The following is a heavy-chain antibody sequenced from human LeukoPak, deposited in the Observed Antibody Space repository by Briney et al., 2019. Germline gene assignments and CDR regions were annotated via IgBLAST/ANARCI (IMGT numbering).Heavy chain of an antibody. V-gene: IGHV3-21*01. CDR2: ISSSSSYI. J-gene: IGHJ4*02. Sequence: GGSLRLSCAASGFTLSTYIMNWVRQAPGKGLEWVSSISSSSSYIYYADSVKGRFTISRDNAKNSLYLQMNSLRAEDTAVYYCARDLFAGGYCSSTSCYSGYWGQGTLVTVSS. CDR1: GFTLSTYI. D-gene: IGHD2-2*01. CDR3: ARDLFAGGYCSSTSCYSGY.